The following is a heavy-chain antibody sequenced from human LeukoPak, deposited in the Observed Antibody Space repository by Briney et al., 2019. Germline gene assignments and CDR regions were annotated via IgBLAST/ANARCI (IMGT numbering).Heavy chain of an antibody. J-gene: IGHJ4*02. CDR2: ISTYNGNT. D-gene: IGHD7-27*01. CDR1: GYSFTSYG. V-gene: IGHV1-18*01. CDR3: ARDYRTGFDY. Sequence: ASVKVSCKASGYSFTSYGISWVRQAPGQGLEWLGWISTYNGNTHYAQKLQGRVTMTTDTSTTTAYMELRSLRSDDTAVYYCARDYRTGFDYWGQGTLVTVSS.